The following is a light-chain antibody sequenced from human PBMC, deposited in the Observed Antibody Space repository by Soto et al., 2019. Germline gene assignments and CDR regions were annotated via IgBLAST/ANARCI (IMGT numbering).Light chain of an antibody. CDR3: AAWDASLNGVV. Sequence: QSVLTQPPSVSEAPRQRVTISCSGSDSNIGSNGVNWLQQLPGKAPKLVIFYDDLLHLGVSDRFSGSKSDTSASLAISDLQSEDEAEYLCAAWDASLNGVVFGGGTKVTVL. V-gene: IGLV1-36*01. CDR1: DSNIGSNG. J-gene: IGLJ3*02. CDR2: YDD.